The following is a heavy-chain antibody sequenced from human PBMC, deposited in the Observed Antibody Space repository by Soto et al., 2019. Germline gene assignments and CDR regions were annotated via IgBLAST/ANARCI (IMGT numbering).Heavy chain of an antibody. J-gene: IGHJ4*02. Sequence: PSETLSLTCTVSGGSISSGDYYWSWIRQPPGKGLEWIGYIYYSGSTYYNPSLKSRVTISVDTSKNQFSLKLSPVTAADTAVYYCARAGRFFGTVDGYFDYWGQGTLVTVS. CDR2: IYYSGST. CDR1: GGSISSGDYY. CDR3: ARAGRFFGTVDGYFDY. V-gene: IGHV4-30-4*01. D-gene: IGHD3-10*01.